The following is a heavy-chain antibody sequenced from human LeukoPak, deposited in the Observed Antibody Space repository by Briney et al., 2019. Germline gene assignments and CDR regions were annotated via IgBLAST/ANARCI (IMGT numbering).Heavy chain of an antibody. V-gene: IGHV1-2*02. Sequence: GASVKVSCKPSGYTFTGYYMHWVRQAPGQGLEWMGWINPNSGGTNYAQKFQGRVTMTRDTSISTAYMELSRLRSDDTAVYYCASDLHRSIVGATTVYWGQGTLVTVSS. CDR1: GYTFTGYY. CDR3: ASDLHRSIVGATTVY. D-gene: IGHD1-26*01. CDR2: INPNSGGT. J-gene: IGHJ4*02.